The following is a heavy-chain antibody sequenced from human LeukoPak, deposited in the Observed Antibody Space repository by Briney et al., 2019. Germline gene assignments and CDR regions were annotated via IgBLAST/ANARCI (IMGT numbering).Heavy chain of an antibody. Sequence: GGSLRLSCAASGFTFSSYWMHWVRQAPGKGLVWVSRINSDGSSTSYADPVKGRLTISRDNAKNTLYLQMNSLRAEDTAVYYCARAHYDFWSGSYFDYWGQGTLVTVSS. J-gene: IGHJ4*02. CDR1: GFTFSSYW. CDR2: INSDGSST. D-gene: IGHD3-3*01. CDR3: ARAHYDFWSGSYFDY. V-gene: IGHV3-74*01.